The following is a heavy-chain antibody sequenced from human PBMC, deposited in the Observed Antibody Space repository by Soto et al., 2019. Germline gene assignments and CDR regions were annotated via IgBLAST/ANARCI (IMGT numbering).Heavy chain of an antibody. CDR1: GFTVGSNY. Sequence: GGSLRLSCAASGFTVGSNYMSWVRQAPGKGLEWVSVIYSGGSTYYADSVKGRFTISRDNSKNTLYLQMNSLRAEDTAVYYCARAPIVGATLAFDYWGQGTLVTVSS. J-gene: IGHJ4*02. V-gene: IGHV3-53*01. D-gene: IGHD1-26*01. CDR3: ARAPIVGATLAFDY. CDR2: IYSGGST.